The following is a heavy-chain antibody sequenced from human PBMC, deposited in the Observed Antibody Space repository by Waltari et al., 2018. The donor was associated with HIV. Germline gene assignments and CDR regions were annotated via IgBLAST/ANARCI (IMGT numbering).Heavy chain of an antibody. CDR1: VFSFGDNS. J-gene: IGHJ6*02. CDR2: LYNEGRT. CDR3: ARMKRSYGSGQARYFYFGMDV. D-gene: IGHD3-10*01. Sequence: EVQLVESGGGVVQPGGSLRLSCEASVFSFGDNSSSWVRRVPGKGLQWVSVLYNEGRTKYIDSVKGRLTIFRDNSKNALYLQMNSLRVDDTAVYYCARMKRSYGSGQARYFYFGMDVWGQGTTVIVSS. V-gene: IGHV3-53*01.